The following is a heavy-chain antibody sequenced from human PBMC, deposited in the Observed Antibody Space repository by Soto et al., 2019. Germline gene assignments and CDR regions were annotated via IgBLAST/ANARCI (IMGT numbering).Heavy chain of an antibody. CDR1: GYTFTSYW. CDR3: ARGQQLRTYAFDI. J-gene: IGHJ3*02. V-gene: IGHV5-10-1*01. Sequence: GESLKISCKGSGYTFTSYWISWVRQMPGKGLEWMGRIDPSDSYTNYSPSFQGHVTISADKSISTAYLQWSSLKASDTAMYYCARGQQLRTYAFDIWGQGTMVTVSS. D-gene: IGHD6-13*01. CDR2: IDPSDSYT.